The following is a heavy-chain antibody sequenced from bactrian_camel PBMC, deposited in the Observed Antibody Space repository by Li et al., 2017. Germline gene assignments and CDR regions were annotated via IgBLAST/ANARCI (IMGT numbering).Heavy chain of an antibody. D-gene: IGHD6*01. CDR2: IFIGGGNT. CDR3: AASSRVIGGSILALDVYNY. V-gene: IGHV3S63*01. Sequence: LVESGGGLVQAGGSLRLSCTGSISAFGDRAMAWFRQVPGKEREGVAAIFIGGGNTEYADSLKGRFTISQDSSANTVYLQMNSLKVEDTAMYYCAASSRVIGGSILALDVYNYWGRGTQVTVS. CDR1: ISAFGDRA. J-gene: IGHJ4*01.